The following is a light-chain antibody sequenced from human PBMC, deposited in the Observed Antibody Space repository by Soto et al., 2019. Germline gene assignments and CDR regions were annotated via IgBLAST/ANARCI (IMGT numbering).Light chain of an antibody. CDR2: DAS. CDR3: QQRSNWPPFT. Sequence: EIVLRSSPPTLSSSPGERATLSSRASQSVSSYLAWYQQKPGQAPRLLIYDASNRATGIPARFSGSGSGTDFTLTISSLESEDFAVYYCQQRSNWPPFTFVGGTKVDIK. V-gene: IGKV3-11*01. J-gene: IGKJ4*01. CDR1: QSVSSY.